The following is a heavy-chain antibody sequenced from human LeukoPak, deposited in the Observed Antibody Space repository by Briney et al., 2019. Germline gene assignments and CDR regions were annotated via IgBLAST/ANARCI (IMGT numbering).Heavy chain of an antibody. CDR1: GGTFSSYA. D-gene: IGHD6-19*01. J-gene: IGHJ4*02. CDR2: IIPIFGTA. Sequence: GASVKVSCKASGGTFSSYAISWVRQAPGQGLEWMGGIIPIFGTANYAQKFQGRVTITADKSTSTAYMELSSLRSEDTAVYYCAAYEDGWYACFYYFDYWGQGTLVTVSS. V-gene: IGHV1-69*06. CDR3: AAYEDGWYACFYYFDY.